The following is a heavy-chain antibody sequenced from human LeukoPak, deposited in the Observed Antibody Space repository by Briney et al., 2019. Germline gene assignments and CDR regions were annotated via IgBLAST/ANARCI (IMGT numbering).Heavy chain of an antibody. V-gene: IGHV1-8*03. D-gene: IGHD4-11*01. CDR1: GYTFTSYD. Sequence: GASVKVSCKASGYTFTSYDINWVRQATGQGLEWMGWMNPNSGNTGYAQKFQGRVTITRNTSISTAYMELSSLRSEDTAVYYCARGGRNYNWFDPWGQGTLATVSS. J-gene: IGHJ5*02. CDR2: MNPNSGNT. CDR3: ARGGRNYNWFDP.